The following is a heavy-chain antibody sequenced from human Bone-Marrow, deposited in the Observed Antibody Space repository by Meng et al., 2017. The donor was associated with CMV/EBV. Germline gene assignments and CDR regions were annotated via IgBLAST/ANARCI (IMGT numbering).Heavy chain of an antibody. Sequence: SVKVSCKASGGTFSSYAISWVRQAPGQGLEWMGGIIPIFGIANYAQKFQGRVTITTDESTSTAYMELSSLRSEDTAVYYCARSPSYCSSTSCYGHYYYGMDVWVQGTTVTVSS. D-gene: IGHD2-2*01. V-gene: IGHV1-69*05. J-gene: IGHJ6*02. CDR1: GGTFSSYA. CDR2: IIPIFGIA. CDR3: ARSPSYCSSTSCYGHYYYGMDV.